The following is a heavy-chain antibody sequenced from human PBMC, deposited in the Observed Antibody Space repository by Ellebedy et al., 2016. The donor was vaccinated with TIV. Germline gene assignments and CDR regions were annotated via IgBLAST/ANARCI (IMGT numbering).Heavy chain of an antibody. CDR3: ARDGPDSDLDY. D-gene: IGHD1-14*01. CDR2: ISGSDGNT. J-gene: IGHJ4*02. CDR1: GFSLNVNY. V-gene: IGHV3-23*01. Sequence: PGGSLRLSCAASGFSLNVNYMSWVRQAPGKGLEWVSGISGSDGNTYHADSVKGRFTISRDNPKNTLYLQMNSLRAEDTAVYYCARDGPDSDLDYWGQGTLVTVSS.